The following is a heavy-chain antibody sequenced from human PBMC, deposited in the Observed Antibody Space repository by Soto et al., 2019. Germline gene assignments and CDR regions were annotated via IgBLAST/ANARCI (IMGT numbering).Heavy chain of an antibody. Sequence: QVQLVQSGAEVKKPGSSVKVSCKASGGTFSRYSITWVRQAPGHGLEWIGRIIPIFGIASYAQKFQGRVNITADESTSTDYMELSSLRSDDTAVYYCAREDRDRETGLVPAAIDGMDVWGQGTTVTVSS. CDR2: IIPIFGIA. J-gene: IGHJ6*02. D-gene: IGHD2-2*01. CDR1: GGTFSRYS. V-gene: IGHV1-69*08. CDR3: AREDRDRETGLVPAAIDGMDV.